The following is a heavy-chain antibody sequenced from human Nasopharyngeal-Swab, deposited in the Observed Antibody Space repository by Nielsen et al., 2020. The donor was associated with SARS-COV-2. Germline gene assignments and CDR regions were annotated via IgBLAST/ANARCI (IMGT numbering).Heavy chain of an antibody. J-gene: IGHJ4*02. CDR1: GFTFRSYA. D-gene: IGHD3-22*01. CDR3: AKDQPNYYDSSGSFDY. Sequence: GESLKISFAASGFTFRSYAMSWVRQAPGKGLEWVSAISGSGGSTYYADSVKGRFTISRDNSKNTLYLQMNSLRAEDTAVYYCAKDQPNYYDSSGSFDYWGQGTLVTVSS. V-gene: IGHV3-23*01. CDR2: ISGSGGST.